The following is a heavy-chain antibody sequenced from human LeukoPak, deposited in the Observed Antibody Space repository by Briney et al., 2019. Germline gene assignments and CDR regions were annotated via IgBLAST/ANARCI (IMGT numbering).Heavy chain of an antibody. CDR2: IYYSGST. CDR1: GGSISSYY. J-gene: IGHJ6*02. V-gene: IGHV4-59*01. Sequence: SETLSLPCTVSGGSISSYYWSWIRQPPGKGLEWIGYIYYSGSTNYNPSLKSRVTISVDTSKNQFSLKLSSVTAADTAVYYCASAYYDILTGYYMDVWGQGTTVTVSS. CDR3: ASAYYDILTGYYMDV. D-gene: IGHD3-9*01.